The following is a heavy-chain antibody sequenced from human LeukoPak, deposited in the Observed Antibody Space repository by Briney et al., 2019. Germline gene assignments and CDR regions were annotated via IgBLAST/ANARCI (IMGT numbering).Heavy chain of an antibody. CDR3: AKDPSLERRDYYYYYVDV. Sequence: GGSLRLSCAASGFTFSSYGMHWVRQAPGKGLEWVAFIRYDGSNKYYADSVKGRFTISRDNSKNTLYLQMNSLRAEDTAVYYCAKDPSLERRDYYYYYVDVWGKGTTVTISS. CDR2: IRYDGSNK. CDR1: GFTFSSYG. D-gene: IGHD1-1*01. J-gene: IGHJ6*03. V-gene: IGHV3-30*02.